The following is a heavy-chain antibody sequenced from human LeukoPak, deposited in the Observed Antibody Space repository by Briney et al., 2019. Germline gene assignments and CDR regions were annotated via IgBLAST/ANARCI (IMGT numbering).Heavy chain of an antibody. Sequence: SETLSLTCAVYGGSFSGYYWSWIRQPPGKGLEWIGEINHSGRTNYNPSLKSRVTISVDTSKNQFSLKLSSVTAADTAVYYCARAGLLMVYASLDYWGQGTLVTVSS. J-gene: IGHJ4*02. D-gene: IGHD2-8*01. CDR2: INHSGRT. CDR1: GGSFSGYY. CDR3: ARAGLLMVYASLDY. V-gene: IGHV4-34*01.